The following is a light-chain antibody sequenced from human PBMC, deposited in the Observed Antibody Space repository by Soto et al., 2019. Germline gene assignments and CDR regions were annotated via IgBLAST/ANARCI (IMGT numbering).Light chain of an antibody. J-gene: IGLJ1*01. CDR1: NSDVGSYNL. CDR3: FSYAGDSVYV. V-gene: IGLV2-23*02. CDR2: EVT. Sequence: QSALTQPASVSGSPRQSITISCTGTNSDVGSYNLVSWFQQHPGKAPKLVIYEVTKRPSGVSDRFSGSKSGNTASLTISGLQAEDEADYYCFSYAGDSVYVFXTGTKGTVL.